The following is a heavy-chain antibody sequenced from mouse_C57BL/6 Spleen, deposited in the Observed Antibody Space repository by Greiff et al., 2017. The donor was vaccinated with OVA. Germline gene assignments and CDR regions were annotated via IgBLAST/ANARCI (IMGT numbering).Heavy chain of an antibody. CDR3: AREGNYLRFDY. CDR1: GFTFSSYG. V-gene: IGHV5-6*01. D-gene: IGHD2-1*01. CDR2: ISSGGSYT. J-gene: IGHJ2*01. Sequence: EVKVVESGGDLVKPGGSLKLSCAASGFTFSSYGMSWVRQTPDKRLEWVATISSGGSYTYYPDSVKGRFTISRDNAKNTLYLQMSSLKSEDTAMYYCAREGNYLRFDYWGQGTTLTVSS.